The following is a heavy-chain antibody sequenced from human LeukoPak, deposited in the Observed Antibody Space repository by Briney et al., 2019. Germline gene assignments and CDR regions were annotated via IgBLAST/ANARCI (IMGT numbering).Heavy chain of an antibody. Sequence: PSETLSLTRTVSGGSISSSSYYWSWIRQPPGKGLEWIGEINHSGSTNYNPSLKSRVTISVDTSKNQFSLKLSSVTAADTAVYYCARLPRRAATPYYYYYMDVWGKGTTVTVSS. D-gene: IGHD2-15*01. CDR2: INHSGST. V-gene: IGHV4-39*07. CDR3: ARLPRRAATPYYYYYMDV. CDR1: GGSISSSSYY. J-gene: IGHJ6*03.